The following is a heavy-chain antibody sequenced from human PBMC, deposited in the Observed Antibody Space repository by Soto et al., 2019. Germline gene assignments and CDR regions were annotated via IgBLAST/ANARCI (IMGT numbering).Heavy chain of an antibody. D-gene: IGHD6-25*01. V-gene: IGHV1-18*04. J-gene: IGHJ6*02. CDR3: ARASSGSFRNYFGMDV. CDR1: GCSFTSYA. Sequence: ASVKVSCKASGCSFTSYAFSWVRQAPVQGLEWMGWINGYNGNTNYAEQLQGRVTMTKETSTKTAYMELSSLRPDDTAVYYCARASSGSFRNYFGMDVWGQGTTVTVSS. CDR2: INGYNGNT.